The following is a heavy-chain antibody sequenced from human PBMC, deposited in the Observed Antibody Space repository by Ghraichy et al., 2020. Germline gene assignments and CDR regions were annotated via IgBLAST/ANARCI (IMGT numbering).Heavy chain of an antibody. Sequence: GGSLRLSCVGSGFSFSGYSMNWVRQSPGKGLEWVSYITSSGRSIFYADSVKGRFTISRDNAKNSLSLQMNSLRDEDTAVYYCARGSGVVRFYYYDGMDVWGQGTTVTVSS. V-gene: IGHV3-48*02. CDR3: ARGSGVVRFYYYDGMDV. CDR1: GFSFSGYS. D-gene: IGHD4-23*01. CDR2: ITSSGRSI. J-gene: IGHJ6*02.